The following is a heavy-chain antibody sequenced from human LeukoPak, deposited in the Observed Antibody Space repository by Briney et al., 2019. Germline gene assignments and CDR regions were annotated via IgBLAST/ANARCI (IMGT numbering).Heavy chain of an antibody. Sequence: GGSLRLSCAASGFTLSSYSMNWVRQAPGKGLERVSAISRSSAYIYYADSVKGRFTISRDNAKNSLYLQMNSLRAEDTAVYYCARDRSDYSSSWTRFEYWGQGTLVTVSS. CDR2: ISRSSAYI. D-gene: IGHD6-13*01. CDR3: ARDRSDYSSSWTRFEY. V-gene: IGHV3-21*01. CDR1: GFTLSSYS. J-gene: IGHJ4*02.